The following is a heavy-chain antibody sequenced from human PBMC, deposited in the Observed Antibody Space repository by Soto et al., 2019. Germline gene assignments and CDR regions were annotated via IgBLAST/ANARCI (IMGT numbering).Heavy chain of an antibody. CDR2: ISGSGGST. CDR3: AKEGFWDSEDYYYYMDV. V-gene: IGHV3-23*01. D-gene: IGHD3-3*01. Sequence: GGSLRLSCAASGFTFSSYAMSWVRQAPGKGLEWVSAISGSGGSTYYADSVNGRFTISRDNSKNTLYLQMNSLRAEDTAVYYCAKEGFWDSEDYYYYMDVWGKGTTVTVSS. J-gene: IGHJ6*03. CDR1: GFTFSSYA.